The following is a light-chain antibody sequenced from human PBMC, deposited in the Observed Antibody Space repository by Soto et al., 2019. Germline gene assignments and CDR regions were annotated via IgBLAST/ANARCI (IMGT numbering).Light chain of an antibody. CDR2: DVI. V-gene: IGLV2-8*01. CDR1: SSDVGSYNF. Sequence: QSALTQPPSASGSPGQSVTISCTGTSSDVGSYNFVSWYQHHPGKAPKLILYDVIKRPSGVPDRFSGSTSGNTASLTVSGLQAEDEADYYCSSYGGSNSLIVFGGGTKLTVL. J-gene: IGLJ2*01. CDR3: SSYGGSNSLIV.